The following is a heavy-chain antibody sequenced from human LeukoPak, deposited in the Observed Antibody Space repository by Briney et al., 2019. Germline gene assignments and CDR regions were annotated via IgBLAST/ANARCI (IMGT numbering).Heavy chain of an antibody. Sequence: PSQTLSLTCTVSGGSIRNDGYYWTWIRQHPGKGLEWIGYIYYSGNTNYNPSLKGRVTTSVDTSKNQFSLKLSSVTAADTAVYYCARTYYYGSGRRTFDYWGQGTLVTVSS. J-gene: IGHJ4*02. D-gene: IGHD3-10*01. CDR1: GGSIRNDGYY. V-gene: IGHV4-31*03. CDR3: ARTYYYGSGRRTFDY. CDR2: IYYSGNT.